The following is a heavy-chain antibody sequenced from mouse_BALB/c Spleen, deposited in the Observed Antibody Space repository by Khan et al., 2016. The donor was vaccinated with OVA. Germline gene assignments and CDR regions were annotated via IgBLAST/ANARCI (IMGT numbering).Heavy chain of an antibody. Sequence: EVQLVESGGGLVKPGGSLRLSCEASGFTFSSYSMSWVRQTPEKRLEWVATITSGGSYIYYPDSVQGRFTISRDDAKNTLYLQMISLKSEDTAIYYCTRDRNYYGSSFYFGYWGQCPTLTVSS. V-gene: IGHV5-6-4*01. CDR1: GFTFSSYS. CDR2: ITSGGSYI. CDR3: TRDRNYYGSSFYFGY. J-gene: IGHJ2*01. D-gene: IGHD1-1*01.